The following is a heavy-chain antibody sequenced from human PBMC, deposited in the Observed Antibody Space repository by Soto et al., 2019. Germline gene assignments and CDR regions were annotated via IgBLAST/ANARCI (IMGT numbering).Heavy chain of an antibody. D-gene: IGHD3-10*01. V-gene: IGHV3-7*01. CDR2: IKQDGSEK. J-gene: IGHJ4*02. CDR3: ARDLGVLLWFGEYQALDD. CDR1: GFTFSSYW. Sequence: PGGSLRLSCAASGFTFSSYWMSWVRQAPGKGLEWVANIKQDGSEKYYVDSVKGRFTISRDNAKNSLYLQMNSLRAEDTAVYYCARDLGVLLWFGEYQALDDWGQGTLVTVSS.